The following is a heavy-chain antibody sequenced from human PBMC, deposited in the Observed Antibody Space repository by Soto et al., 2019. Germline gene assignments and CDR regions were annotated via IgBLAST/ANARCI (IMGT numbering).Heavy chain of an antibody. Sequence: SETLSLTCTVSGGSISSYYWSWIRQPPGKGLEWIGYIYYSGSTNYNPSLKSRVTISVDTSKNQFSLKLSSVTSADTAVYYCASAYKGPEYFQHWGQGTRVTVSS. D-gene: IGHD1-1*01. V-gene: IGHV4-59*01. CDR1: GGSISSYY. CDR2: IYYSGST. CDR3: ASAYKGPEYFQH. J-gene: IGHJ1*01.